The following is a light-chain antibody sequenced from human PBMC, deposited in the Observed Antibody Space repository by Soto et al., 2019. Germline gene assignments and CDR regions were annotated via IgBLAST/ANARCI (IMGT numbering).Light chain of an antibody. V-gene: IGLV2-14*01. CDR1: SSDVGNYNH. CDR2: DVS. Sequence: QSVLTQPASVSGSPGQWITISCTGTSSDVGNYNHVSWYQQHPGKAPKLIIYDVSHRPSGVSNRFSGSKSGNTASLTNSGLQAEDEADYYCSSYTTSSTLFGEGTKVTVL. CDR3: SSYTTSSTL. J-gene: IGLJ2*01.